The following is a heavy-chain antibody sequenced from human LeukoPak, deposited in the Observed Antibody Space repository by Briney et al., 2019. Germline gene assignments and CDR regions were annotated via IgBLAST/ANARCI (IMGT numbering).Heavy chain of an antibody. CDR1: GFTFSSYW. V-gene: IGHV3-74*01. CDR3: AIDSSGWTTFDY. Sequence: GGSLRLSCAASGFTFSSYWMHWVRQAPGKGLVWVSRNNSDGSSTSYADSVKGRFTISRDNAKNTLYLQMNSLRAEDTAVYYCAIDSSGWTTFDYWGQGTLVTVSS. D-gene: IGHD6-19*01. CDR2: NNSDGSST. J-gene: IGHJ4*02.